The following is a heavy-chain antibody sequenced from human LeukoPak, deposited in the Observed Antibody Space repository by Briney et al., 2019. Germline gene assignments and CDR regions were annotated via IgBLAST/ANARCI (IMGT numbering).Heavy chain of an antibody. CDR3: AYGTVAGQGAFDI. Sequence: PGGSLRLSCAASGFTFSSYDMHWVRHATGKGLEWVSAIGTAGDTYYPGSVKGRFTISRENAKNSLYLQMNSLRAGDTAVYYCAYGTVAGQGAFDIWGQGTMVTVSS. CDR1: GFTFSSYD. CDR2: IGTAGDT. J-gene: IGHJ3*02. V-gene: IGHV3-13*01. D-gene: IGHD6-19*01.